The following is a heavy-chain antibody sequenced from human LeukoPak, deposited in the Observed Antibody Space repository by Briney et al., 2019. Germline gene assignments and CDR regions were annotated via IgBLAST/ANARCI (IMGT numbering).Heavy chain of an antibody. V-gene: IGHV3-7*01. CDR1: GFTFGSYW. Sequence: GGSLRLSCAGSGFTFGSYWMTWVRQAPGKGLEWVANIKQDGSEKYYVDSVKGRFTISRDNAKNSLYLQMNSLRVEDTAVYYCARRYCSGGSCYQYFDYWGQGTLVTVSS. D-gene: IGHD2-15*01. CDR2: IKQDGSEK. J-gene: IGHJ4*02. CDR3: ARRYCSGGSCYQYFDY.